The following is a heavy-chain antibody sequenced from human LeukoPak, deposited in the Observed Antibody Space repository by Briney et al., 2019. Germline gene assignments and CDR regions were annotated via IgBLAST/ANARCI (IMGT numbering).Heavy chain of an antibody. D-gene: IGHD5-18*01. CDR1: GFTFDDYG. Sequence: GGSLRLSCAASGFTFDDYGMSWVRQAPGKGLEWVGRIKSKSDGGTTDYTAPVKGRFTTSRDDSKNTLYLQMNSLKTEDTAIYCCTRGYNYGMDVWGQGTTVTVSS. CDR2: IKSKSDGGTT. CDR3: TRGYNYGMDV. V-gene: IGHV3-15*01. J-gene: IGHJ6*02.